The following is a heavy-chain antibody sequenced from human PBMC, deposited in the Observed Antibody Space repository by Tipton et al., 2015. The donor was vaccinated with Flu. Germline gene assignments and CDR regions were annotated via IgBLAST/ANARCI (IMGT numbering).Heavy chain of an antibody. CDR1: GGSISSYY. CDR2: IYYSGST. Sequence: LRLSCTVSGGSISSYYWSWIRQPPGKGLEWIGYIYYSGSTNYNPSLKSRVTISVDTSKNQFSLKLSSVTAADTAVYYCARDQVTWAESGIAFDIWGQGTMVTVSS. V-gene: IGHV4-59*01. J-gene: IGHJ3*02. CDR3: ARDQVTWAESGIAFDI. D-gene: IGHD1-26*01.